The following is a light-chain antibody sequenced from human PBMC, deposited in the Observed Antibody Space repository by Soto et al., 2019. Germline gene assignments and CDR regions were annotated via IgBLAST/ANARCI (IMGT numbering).Light chain of an antibody. Sequence: QSALTQPRSVSGSPGQSVTISCTGTSSDVDGYNYVSWYQQHPGKAPKLMIYDVSNRPSGVPDRFSGSKFGNTASLAISGLQAEDGGDYYCCSYAGSYTYVFGTGTKLTVL. CDR1: SSDVDGYNY. CDR2: DVS. J-gene: IGLJ1*01. V-gene: IGLV2-11*01. CDR3: CSYAGSYTYV.